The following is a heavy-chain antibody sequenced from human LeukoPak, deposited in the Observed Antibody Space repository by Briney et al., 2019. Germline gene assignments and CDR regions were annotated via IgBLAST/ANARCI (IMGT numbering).Heavy chain of an antibody. Sequence: GSLRLSCAASGFTFSNAWMSWVRQAPGKGLEWVGRIKSRTDGGTTDYAAPVKGRFTISRDDSKNTLYLQMNSLKTEDTAVYYCTTVPPFNWNLDYWGQGTLVTVSS. CDR3: TTVPPFNWNLDY. J-gene: IGHJ4*02. D-gene: IGHD1-20*01. CDR2: IKSRTDGGTT. V-gene: IGHV3-15*01. CDR1: GFTFSNAW.